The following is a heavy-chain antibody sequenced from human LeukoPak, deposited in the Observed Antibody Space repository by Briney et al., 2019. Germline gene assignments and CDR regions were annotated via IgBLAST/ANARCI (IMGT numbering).Heavy chain of an antibody. D-gene: IGHD6-19*01. CDR3: AKYGNSGWVIDN. Sequence: SETLSLTCAVYGGSFSGYYWSWIRQPPGNGLEWIGEINHSGSTNYNPSLKSRVTISVDTSKNQFSLKLSSVTAADTAVYFCAKYGNSGWVIDNWGQGTLVTVSS. CDR2: INHSGST. V-gene: IGHV4-34*01. CDR1: GGSFSGYY. J-gene: IGHJ4*02.